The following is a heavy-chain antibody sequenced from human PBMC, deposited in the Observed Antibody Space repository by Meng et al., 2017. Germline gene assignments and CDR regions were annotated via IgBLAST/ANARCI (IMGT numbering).Heavy chain of an antibody. CDR3: ARSDWFDP. Sequence: GGIVTSGGSLTLSCKASGFTFRNYWMHWVRQAPGKGLVWVSRIKPDGTMTVYADSVKGRFTISRDNAKNTLYLQMNSLRSDDTAVYYCARSDWFDPWGQGTLVTVSS. CDR2: IKPDGTMT. J-gene: IGHJ5*02. V-gene: IGHV3-74*01. CDR1: GFTFRNYW.